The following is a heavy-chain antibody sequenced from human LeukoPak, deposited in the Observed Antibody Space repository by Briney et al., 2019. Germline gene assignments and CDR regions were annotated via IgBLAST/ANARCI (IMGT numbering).Heavy chain of an antibody. V-gene: IGHV3-66*01. Sequence: GGSLKLSCAASGFTFSNYNMNWVRHVPGKGLEWVSVLYSGGGAYYADSVKDRFTISRDYSQNTLLLQMNSLRAEDTTLYYCARGKTSDDIIEDAFDIWGQGTMVAVSS. CDR3: ARGKTSDDIIEDAFDI. D-gene: IGHD3-9*01. CDR1: GFTFSNYN. CDR2: LYSGGGA. J-gene: IGHJ3*02.